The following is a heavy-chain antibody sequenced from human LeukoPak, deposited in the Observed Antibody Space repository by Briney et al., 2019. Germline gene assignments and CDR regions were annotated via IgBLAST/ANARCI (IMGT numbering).Heavy chain of an antibody. Sequence: PSETLSLTCAVYGGSFSGYYWSWIRQPPGKGLEWIGEINHSGSTNYNPSLKSRVTISVDTSKNQFTLKLSSVTAADTAVYYCARVKDPGGYYYYYYMDVWGKGTTVTVSS. CDR3: ARVKDPGGYYYYYYMDV. D-gene: IGHD3-16*01. V-gene: IGHV4-34*01. CDR1: GGSFSGYY. J-gene: IGHJ6*03. CDR2: INHSGST.